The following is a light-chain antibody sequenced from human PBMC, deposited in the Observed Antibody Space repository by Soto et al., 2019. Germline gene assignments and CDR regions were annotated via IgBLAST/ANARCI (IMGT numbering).Light chain of an antibody. V-gene: IGKV3-20*01. J-gene: IGKJ3*01. CDR3: QQYGSSLLFT. CDR1: QSVSSSY. CDR2: SAS. Sequence: EIVLTQSPGTLSLSPGERATLSCRASQSVSSSYLAWYQQRPGQAPRLLIYSASSRATGIPDRFSGSGYGTGFTLPVSGLEADDLAVYYCQQYGSSLLFTFGPGTKVYIK.